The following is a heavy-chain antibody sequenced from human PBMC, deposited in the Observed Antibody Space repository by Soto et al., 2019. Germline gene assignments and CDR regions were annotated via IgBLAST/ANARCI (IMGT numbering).Heavy chain of an antibody. Sequence: LRLSCAASGFTFSSYAMSWVRQAPGKGLEWVSAISGSGGSTYYADSVKGRFTISRDNSKNTLYLQMNSLRAEDTAVYYCAKGTTMAQYDFWSGTYYYYGMDVWGQGTTVTVSS. J-gene: IGHJ6*02. CDR3: AKGTTMAQYDFWSGTYYYYGMDV. CDR1: GFTFSSYA. D-gene: IGHD3-3*01. V-gene: IGHV3-23*01. CDR2: ISGSGGST.